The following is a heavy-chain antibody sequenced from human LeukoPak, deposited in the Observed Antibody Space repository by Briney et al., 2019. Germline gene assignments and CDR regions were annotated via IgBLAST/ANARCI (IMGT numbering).Heavy chain of an antibody. D-gene: IGHD5-18*01. J-gene: IGHJ4*02. Sequence: ASVKISCKPSGYTFTNYAMHWMRQAPGQRLEWVGWIHAGNGDTKYSRKFQGRVTITRDTSASTAYMELSSLRSEDTAVYYCANLDTAMHYWGQGTLVTVSS. CDR3: ANLDTAMHY. CDR1: GYTFTNYA. V-gene: IGHV1-3*01. CDR2: IHAGNGDT.